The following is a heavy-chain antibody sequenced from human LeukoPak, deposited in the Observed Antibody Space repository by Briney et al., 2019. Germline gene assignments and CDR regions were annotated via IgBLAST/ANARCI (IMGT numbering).Heavy chain of an antibody. CDR1: GFTFSSYA. CDR2: ISYDGSDK. Sequence: GGSLRLSCAASGFTFSSYALHWVRQAPGKGLEWVAVISYDGSDKYYADSVKGRFTISRDNAKNSLYLQMNSLRAEDTAVYYCARDMTTAQGDAFDIWGQGTMVTVSS. J-gene: IGHJ3*02. D-gene: IGHD4-11*01. CDR3: ARDMTTAQGDAFDI. V-gene: IGHV3-30*04.